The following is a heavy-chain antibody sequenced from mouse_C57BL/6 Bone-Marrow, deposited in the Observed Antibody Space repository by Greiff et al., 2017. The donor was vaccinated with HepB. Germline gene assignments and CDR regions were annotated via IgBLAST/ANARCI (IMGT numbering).Heavy chain of an antibody. Sequence: VQLQQSGAELVRPGASVKLSCTASGFNIKDDYMHWVKQRPEQGLEWIGWIDPENGDTEYASKFQGKATITADTSSSTAYLQLSSLTSEDTAVYYCTRSGVVDAMDYWGQGTSVTVSS. J-gene: IGHJ4*01. CDR3: TRSGVVDAMDY. CDR1: GFNIKDDY. CDR2: IDPENGDT. D-gene: IGHD1-1*01. V-gene: IGHV14-4*01.